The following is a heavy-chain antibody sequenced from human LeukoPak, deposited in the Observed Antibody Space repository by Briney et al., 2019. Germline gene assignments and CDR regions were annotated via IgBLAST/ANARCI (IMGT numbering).Heavy chain of an antibody. CDR1: GFTFSSYA. CDR3: AKAPMVRGVIISN. V-gene: IGHV3-23*01. D-gene: IGHD3-10*01. CDR2: ISGSGGST. Sequence: PGGFLRLSCAASGFTFSSYAMSWVRQAPGKGLEWVSAISGSGGSTYYADSVKGRFTISRDNSKNTLYLQMNSLRAEDTAVYYCAKAPMVRGVIISNWGQGTLVTVSS. J-gene: IGHJ4*02.